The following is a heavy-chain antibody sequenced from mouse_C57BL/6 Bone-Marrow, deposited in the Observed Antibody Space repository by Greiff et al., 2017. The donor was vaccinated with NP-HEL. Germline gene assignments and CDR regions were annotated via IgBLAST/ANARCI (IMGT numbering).Heavy chain of an antibody. CDR1: GYAFSSSW. J-gene: IGHJ4*01. V-gene: IGHV1-82*01. D-gene: IGHD2-4*01. CDR3: AVYDYDEGVDY. Sequence: QVQLKESGPELVKPGASVKISCKASGYAFSSSWMNWVKQRPGKGLEWIGRIYPGDGDTNYNGKFKGKATLTADKSSSTAYMQLSSLTSEDSAVYFCAVYDYDEGVDYWGQGTSVTVSS. CDR2: IYPGDGDT.